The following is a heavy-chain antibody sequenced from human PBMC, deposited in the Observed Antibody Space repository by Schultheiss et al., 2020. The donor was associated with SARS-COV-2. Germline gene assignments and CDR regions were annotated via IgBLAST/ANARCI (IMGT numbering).Heavy chain of an antibody. J-gene: IGHJ4*02. CDR1: GGSISSYY. Sequence: SETLSLTCTVSGGSISSYYWSWIRQPPGKGLEWIGYIYYSGSTNYNPSLKSRVTISVDTSKNQFSLKLSSVTAADTAVYYCARQNGHGDFTFGDYWGQGTLVTVSS. D-gene: IGHD4-17*01. CDR3: ARQNGHGDFTFGDY. V-gene: IGHV4-59*01. CDR2: IYYSGST.